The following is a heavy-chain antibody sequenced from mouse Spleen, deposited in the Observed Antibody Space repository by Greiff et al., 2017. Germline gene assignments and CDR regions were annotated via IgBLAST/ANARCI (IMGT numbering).Heavy chain of an antibody. D-gene: IGHD1-1*01. V-gene: IGHV14-3*01. CDR2: IDPANGNT. Sequence: EVNVVESVAELVRPGASVKLSCTASGFNIKNTYMHWVKQRPEQGLEWIGRIDPANGNTKYAPKFQGKATITADTSSNTAYLQLSSLTSEDTAIYYCARPYGSSYGYYYAMDYWGQGTSVTVSS. CDR3: ARPYGSSYGYYYAMDY. CDR1: GFNIKNTY. J-gene: IGHJ4*01.